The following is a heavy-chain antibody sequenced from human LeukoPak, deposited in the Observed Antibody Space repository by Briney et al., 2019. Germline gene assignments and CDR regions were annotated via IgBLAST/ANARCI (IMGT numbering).Heavy chain of an antibody. CDR2: INHSGST. CDR1: GGSFSGYY. Sequence: PSETLSLTCAVYGGSFSGYYWSWIRPPPGQGLEWIGEINHSGSTNYNPSLKSRVTISVDTSKNQFSLKLSSVTAADTAVYYCATDETGAIDYWGQGTLVTVSS. CDR3: ATDETGAIDY. V-gene: IGHV4-34*01. J-gene: IGHJ4*02.